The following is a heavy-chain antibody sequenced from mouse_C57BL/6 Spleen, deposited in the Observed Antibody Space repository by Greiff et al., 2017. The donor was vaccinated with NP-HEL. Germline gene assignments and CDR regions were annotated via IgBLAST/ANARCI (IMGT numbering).Heavy chain of an antibody. Sequence: EVMLVESGGGLVKPGGSLKLSCAASGFTFSSYAMSWVRQTPEKRLEWVATISDGGSYTYYPDSVKGRFTISRDNAKNNLYLQMSHLKSEDTAMYYCAREDYGSSYAMDYWGQGTSVTVSS. CDR1: GFTFSSYA. V-gene: IGHV5-4*01. CDR3: AREDYGSSYAMDY. CDR2: ISDGGSYT. D-gene: IGHD1-1*01. J-gene: IGHJ4*01.